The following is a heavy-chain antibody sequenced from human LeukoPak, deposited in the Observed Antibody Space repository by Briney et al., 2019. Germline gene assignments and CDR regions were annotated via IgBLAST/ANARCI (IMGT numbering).Heavy chain of an antibody. V-gene: IGHV4-59*01. Sequence: SETLSLTCTVPGGSISSYYWSWIRQPPGKGLEWIGYIYYSGSTNYNPSLKSRVTISVDTSKNQFSLKLSSVTAADTAVYYCARSDDAFDIWGQGAMVTVSS. CDR3: ARSDDAFDI. J-gene: IGHJ3*02. CDR2: IYYSGST. CDR1: GGSISSYY.